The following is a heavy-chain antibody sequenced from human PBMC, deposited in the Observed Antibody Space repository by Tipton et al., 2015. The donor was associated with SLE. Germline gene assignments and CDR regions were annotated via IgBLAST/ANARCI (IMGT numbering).Heavy chain of an antibody. V-gene: IGHV3-9*01. J-gene: IGHJ4*02. CDR3: AKDRRNYGDLDY. CDR1: GFTFDDYA. Sequence: RSLRLSCAASGFTFDDYAMHWVRQAPGKGLEWVSGISWNSGSIGYADSVKGRFTISRDNAKNSLYLQMNSLRAEDTALYYCAKDRRNYGDLDYWGQGTLVTVSS. CDR2: ISWNSGSI. D-gene: IGHD4-17*01.